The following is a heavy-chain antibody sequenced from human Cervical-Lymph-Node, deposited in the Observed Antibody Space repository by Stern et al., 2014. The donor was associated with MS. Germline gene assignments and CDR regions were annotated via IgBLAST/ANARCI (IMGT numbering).Heavy chain of an antibody. CDR1: GGTFSSYG. V-gene: IGHV1-69*01. CDR3: ARRRYMKGSSGDDALHM. D-gene: IGHD6-6*01. J-gene: IGHJ3*02. CDR2: IIPTFGTP. Sequence: QVQLVQSGPEVKKSGSSVKVSCKASGGTFSSYGVSWVRQAPGQGLEWMGGIIPTFGTPIYAQKFQGRVTITADESTNTAYMELSSLRSEDTAVYYCARRRYMKGSSGDDALHMWGQGTVVTVSS.